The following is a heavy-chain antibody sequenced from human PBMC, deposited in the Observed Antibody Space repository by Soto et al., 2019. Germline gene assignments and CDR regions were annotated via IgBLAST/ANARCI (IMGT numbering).Heavy chain of an antibody. CDR1: GFTFSSYS. CDR3: ARDGSAIVLMVYAGSNGMDV. V-gene: IGHV3-21*01. Sequence: EVQLVESGGGLVKPVGSLRLSCAASGFTFSSYSMNWVRQAPGKGLEWVSSISSSSSYIYYADSVKGRFTISRDNAKNSLYLQMNSLRAEDTAVYYCARDGSAIVLMVYAGSNGMDVWGQGTTVTVSS. D-gene: IGHD2-8*01. J-gene: IGHJ6*02. CDR2: ISSSSSYI.